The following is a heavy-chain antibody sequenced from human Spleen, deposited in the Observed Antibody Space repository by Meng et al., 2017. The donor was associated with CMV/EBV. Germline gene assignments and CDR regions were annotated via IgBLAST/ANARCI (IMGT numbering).Heavy chain of an antibody. V-gene: IGHV3-21*01. D-gene: IGHD1-26*01. J-gene: IGHJ4*02. CDR3: VRKSGSYSDY. CDR2: ISSSGGFI. CDR1: GFTFSTYT. Sequence: GGSLRLSCAASGFTFSTYTMNWVRQAPGKGPEWVSSISSSGGFIYYADSLKGRFTISRDNAKNSLYLQMSGLRAEDTAAYYCVRKSGSYSDYWGQGTLVTVSS.